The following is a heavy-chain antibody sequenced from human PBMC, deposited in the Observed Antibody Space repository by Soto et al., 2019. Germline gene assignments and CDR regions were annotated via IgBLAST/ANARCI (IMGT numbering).Heavy chain of an antibody. V-gene: IGHV4-31*03. Sequence: SETLSLTCTVSGGSISSGGYYWSWIRQHPGKGLEWIGYIYYSGSTYYNPSLKSRVTISVDTSKNQFSLKLSSVTAADTAVYYCASSPAYYYCSGGMDVWGQGTTVTVSS. D-gene: IGHD3-10*01. CDR2: IYYSGST. J-gene: IGHJ6*02. CDR3: ASSPAYYYCSGGMDV. CDR1: GGSISSGGYY.